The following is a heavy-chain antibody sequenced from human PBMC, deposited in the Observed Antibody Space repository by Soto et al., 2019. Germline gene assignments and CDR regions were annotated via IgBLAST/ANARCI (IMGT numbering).Heavy chain of an antibody. CDR3: ASRQLWAFRDWYFDL. V-gene: IGHV4-39*01. D-gene: IGHD5-18*01. CDR1: GGSISSSSYY. CDR2: IYYSGST. Sequence: QLQLQESGPGLVKPSETLSLTCTVSGGSISSSSYYWGWIRQPPGKGLEWIGSIYYSGSTYYNPSLKSRVTISGDSSKNQFSLKLSSVTAADTAVYYRASRQLWAFRDWYFDLSGRGTLVTVSS. J-gene: IGHJ2*01.